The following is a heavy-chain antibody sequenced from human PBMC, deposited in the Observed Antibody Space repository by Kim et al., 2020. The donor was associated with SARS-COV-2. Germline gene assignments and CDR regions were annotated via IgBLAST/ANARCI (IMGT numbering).Heavy chain of an antibody. CDR1: GFTFLNAW. Sequence: GGSLRLSCAASGFTFLNAWMSWVRQAPGKGLEWAGRIKSKTDGGTTDYAAPVKGRFTISRDDSKYTLYLQMSSLQIEDTAVYYCSTAATMTSGGMDVWGQGTTVIVSS. CDR3: STAATMTSGGMDV. J-gene: IGHJ6*02. CDR2: IKSKTDGGTT. D-gene: IGHD3-22*01. V-gene: IGHV3-15*01.